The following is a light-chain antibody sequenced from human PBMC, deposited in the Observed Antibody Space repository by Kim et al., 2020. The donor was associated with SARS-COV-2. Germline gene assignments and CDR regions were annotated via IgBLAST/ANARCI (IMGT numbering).Light chain of an antibody. CDR2: DAS. J-gene: IGKJ2*01. Sequence: SLGEGAPPSCRASQEVSRYLARYQQKPGHAPRLLISDASNRATGIPAMFSGRGSGTDFTLTTSRLEPEDFAVYYSQQRSNWPPPYTFGQGNKLEI. CDR1: QEVSRY. CDR3: QQRSNWPPPYT. V-gene: IGKV3-11*01.